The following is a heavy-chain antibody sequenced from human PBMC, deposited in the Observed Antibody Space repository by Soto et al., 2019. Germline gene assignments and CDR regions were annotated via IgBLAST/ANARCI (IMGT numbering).Heavy chain of an antibody. V-gene: IGHV4-31*03. Sequence: SETLSLTCTVSGGSISSGGYYWIWIRQHPGKGLEWIGYIYYSGSTYYNPSLKSRVTISVDTSKNQFSLKLSSVTAADTAVYYCARVKTYYYDSSGYRYFDYWGQGTLVTVSS. D-gene: IGHD3-22*01. CDR2: IYYSGST. J-gene: IGHJ4*02. CDR1: GGSISSGGYY. CDR3: ARVKTYYYDSSGYRYFDY.